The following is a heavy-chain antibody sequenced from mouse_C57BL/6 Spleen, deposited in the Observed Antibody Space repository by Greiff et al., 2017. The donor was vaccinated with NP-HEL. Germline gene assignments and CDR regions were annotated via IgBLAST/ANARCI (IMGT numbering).Heavy chain of an antibody. CDR1: GYTFTDYY. D-gene: IGHD2-5*01. CDR2: INPYNGGT. Sequence: EVQLQQSGPVLVKPGASVKMSCKASGYTFTDYYMNWVKQSHGKSLEWIGVINPYNGGTSYNQKFKGKATLTVDKSSSTAYMELNSLTSEDSAVYYCARGGYDSNYHWFAYWGQGTLVTVAA. CDR3: ARGGYDSNYHWFAY. J-gene: IGHJ3*01. V-gene: IGHV1-19*01.